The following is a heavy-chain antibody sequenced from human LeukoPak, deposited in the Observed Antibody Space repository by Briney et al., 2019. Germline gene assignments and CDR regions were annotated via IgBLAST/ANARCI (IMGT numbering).Heavy chain of an antibody. Sequence: SETLSLTCAVYGGSYTKHQWSWIRQRPGKGLEWIGAINDGGSTNYNPSLKSRVTISVDKSKNQFSLKLSSATAADTAVYYCASQSEYSSSPSFDYWGQGTLVTVSS. CDR2: INDGGST. CDR1: GGSYTKHQ. J-gene: IGHJ4*02. CDR3: ASQSEYSSSPSFDY. V-gene: IGHV4-34*01. D-gene: IGHD6-13*01.